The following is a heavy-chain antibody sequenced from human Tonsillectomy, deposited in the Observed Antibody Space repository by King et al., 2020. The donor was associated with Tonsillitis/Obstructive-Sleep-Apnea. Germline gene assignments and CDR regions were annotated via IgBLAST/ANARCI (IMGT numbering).Heavy chain of an antibody. D-gene: IGHD4-17*01. Sequence: VQLQQWGAGLLKPSETLSLTCAVYGGSFSNSYWSWIRQPPGKGLEWIGEINHSGSTNYNPSLKSRVTISVDTSKNQFSLKLSSVIAADTAVYYCAGAQPEDDYGGGWFDPWGQGTLVTVSS. CDR1: GGSFSNSY. CDR2: INHSGST. J-gene: IGHJ5*02. CDR3: AGAQPEDDYGGGWFDP. V-gene: IGHV4-34*01.